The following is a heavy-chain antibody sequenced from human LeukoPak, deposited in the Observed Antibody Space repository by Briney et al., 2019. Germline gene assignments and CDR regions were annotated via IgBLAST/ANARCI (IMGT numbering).Heavy chain of an antibody. CDR3: AKDINPVLLWFGAVDI. D-gene: IGHD3-10*01. J-gene: IGHJ3*02. Sequence: GGSLRLSCAASGFTFDDYAMHWVRQAPGKGLEWVSGISWNSGSIGYADSVKGRFTISRDNAKNSLYLQMNSLRAEDTALYYCAKDINPVLLWFGAVDIWGQGTMVTVPS. V-gene: IGHV3-9*01. CDR1: GFTFDDYA. CDR2: ISWNSGSI.